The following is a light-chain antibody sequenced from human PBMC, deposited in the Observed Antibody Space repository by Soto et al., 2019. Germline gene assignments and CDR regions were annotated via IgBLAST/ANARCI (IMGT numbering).Light chain of an antibody. V-gene: IGLV2-14*01. CDR3: SSYTSSISYV. J-gene: IGLJ1*01. CDR1: SSDVGGYKY. Sequence: QSVLTQPASVSGSPGQSITISCTGTSSDVGGYKYVSWYQQHPDKAPKLIIYDVTNRPSGISNRFSGSKSGNTASLTISELQAEDEADYCCSSYTSSISYVFGSGTNVTGL. CDR2: DVT.